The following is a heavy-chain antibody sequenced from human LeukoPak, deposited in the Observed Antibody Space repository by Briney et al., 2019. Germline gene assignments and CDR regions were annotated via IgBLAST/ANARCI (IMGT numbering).Heavy chain of an antibody. Sequence: GGSLRLSCAASGFTFKNFVMTWVRQAPGQGLDWVSAISGNTGATYYADSVKGRFTISRDNSKNTLYLQMNSLRAEDTAVYYCARVSLGTYYFDYWGQGTLVTVSS. CDR3: ARVSLGTYYFDY. V-gene: IGHV3-23*01. D-gene: IGHD3-16*01. CDR2: ISGNTGAT. J-gene: IGHJ4*02. CDR1: GFTFKNFV.